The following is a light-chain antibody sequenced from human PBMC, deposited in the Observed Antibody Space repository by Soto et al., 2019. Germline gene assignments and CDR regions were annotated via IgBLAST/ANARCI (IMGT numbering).Light chain of an antibody. CDR1: QSINSN. J-gene: IGKJ4*01. CDR2: RAS. CDR3: QQYNNWPRAT. Sequence: IVMTQSPATLSVSLGERATLSCGASQSINSNLAWYQQKPGQAPRLLMFRASIRAAGFPARFSGSGSGTEFNITISSLQSEDSAVYYCQQYNNWPRATFGGGTKVEIK. V-gene: IGKV3-15*01.